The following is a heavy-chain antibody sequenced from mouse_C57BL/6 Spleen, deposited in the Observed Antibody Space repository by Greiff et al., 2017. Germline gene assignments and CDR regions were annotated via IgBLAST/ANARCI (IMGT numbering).Heavy chain of an antibody. CDR3: ARESNYYGSSEGYFDV. V-gene: IGHV1-85*01. D-gene: IGHD1-1*01. CDR2: IYPRDGST. J-gene: IGHJ1*03. Sequence: QVQLQQSGPELVKPGASVKLSCKASGYTFTSYDINWVKQRPGQGLEWIGWIYPRDGSTKYNEKFKGKATLTVDSSSSTAYMELHSLTSEDSAVYFCARESNYYGSSEGYFDVWGTGTTVTVSS. CDR1: GYTFTSYD.